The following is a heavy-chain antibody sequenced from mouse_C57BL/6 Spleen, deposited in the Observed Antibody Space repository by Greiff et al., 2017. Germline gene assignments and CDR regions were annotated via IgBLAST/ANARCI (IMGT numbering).Heavy chain of an antibody. CDR1: GYTFTSYW. CDR3: ARRGRTAQAVDY. V-gene: IGHV1-55*01. Sequence: QVQLQQPGAELVKPGASVKMSCKASGYTFTSYWIPWVKQRPGQGLEWMGDIYPGSGSTNYNEKFKSKATLTVDTSSSTAYMQLSSLTSEDSAVYYCARRGRTAQAVDYGGQGTTLTVSP. D-gene: IGHD3-2*02. CDR2: IYPGSGST. J-gene: IGHJ2*01.